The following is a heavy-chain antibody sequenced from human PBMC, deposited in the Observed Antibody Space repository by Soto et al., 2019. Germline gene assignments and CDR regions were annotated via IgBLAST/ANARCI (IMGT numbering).Heavy chain of an antibody. CDR2: IGAAPGDI. CDR3: AREGGSYYFDY. Sequence: GGSLRLSCAASGFTFSRYTMSWVRQAPGKGLEWVSYIGAAPGDIKYADSVKGRLTISRDNAKNSLYLQMNSLRAEDTAVYYCAREGGSYYFDYWGLGTLVTVSS. J-gene: IGHJ4*02. CDR1: GFTFSRYT. V-gene: IGHV3-48*01. D-gene: IGHD3-10*01.